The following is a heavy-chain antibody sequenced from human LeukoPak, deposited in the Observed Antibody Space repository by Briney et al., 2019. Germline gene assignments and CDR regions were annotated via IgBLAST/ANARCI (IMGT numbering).Heavy chain of an antibody. D-gene: IGHD5-18*01. J-gene: IGHJ4*02. Sequence: GGSLRLSCAASGFTFSSYRMYWVRQAPGKGLVWVSRINSDGSSTTYADSVKGRFTISRDNSKNTLYLQMSSLRAEDTAVYYCARPSRIGYSNGLVLDFWGQGTLVTVSS. V-gene: IGHV3-74*01. CDR1: GFTFSSYR. CDR3: ARPSRIGYSNGLVLDF. CDR2: INSDGSST.